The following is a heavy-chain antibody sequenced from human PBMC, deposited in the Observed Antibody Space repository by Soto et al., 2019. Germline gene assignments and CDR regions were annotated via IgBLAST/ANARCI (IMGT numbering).Heavy chain of an antibody. J-gene: IGHJ5*02. CDR1: GGSFSGYY. V-gene: IGHV4-34*01. CDR3: ARGGRYFDWLLFPNWFDP. D-gene: IGHD3-9*01. Sequence: QVQLQQWGAGLLKPSETLPLTCAVYGGSFSGYYWSWIRQPPGKGLEWIGEINHSGSTNYNPSLKSRVTISVDTSKNQFSLKLSSVTAADTAVYYCARGGRYFDWLLFPNWFDPWGQGTLVTVSS. CDR2: INHSGST.